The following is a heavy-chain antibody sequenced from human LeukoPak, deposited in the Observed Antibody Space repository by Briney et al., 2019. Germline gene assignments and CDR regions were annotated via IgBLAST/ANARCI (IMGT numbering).Heavy chain of an antibody. CDR3: VIRRDGYINFDY. CDR2: ITSNGDST. D-gene: IGHD5-24*01. J-gene: IGHJ4*02. V-gene: IGHV3-64D*09. CDR1: GFTFSTYA. Sequence: GGSLRLSCSASGFTFSTYAMHWVRQAPGKGLEYVSAITSNGDSTYYADSVKGRFTISRDNSKNTLFLQMSSLRAEDTAVYYSVIRRDGYINFDYWGQGTLVTVSS.